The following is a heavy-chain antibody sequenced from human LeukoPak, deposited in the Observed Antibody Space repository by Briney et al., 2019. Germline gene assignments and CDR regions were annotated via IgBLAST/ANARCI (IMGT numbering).Heavy chain of an antibody. Sequence: SETLSLTCAVSGYSISSGYYWGWIRQPPGKGLEWIGSIYHSGSTYYNPSLKSRVTISLDTSKNQFSLKLSSVTAADTAVYYCARVGRDYDYVWGSYRYTGLDYWGQGTLVTVSS. V-gene: IGHV4-38-2*01. J-gene: IGHJ4*02. CDR3: ARVGRDYDYVWGSYRYTGLDY. CDR2: IYHSGST. D-gene: IGHD3-16*02. CDR1: GYSISSGYY.